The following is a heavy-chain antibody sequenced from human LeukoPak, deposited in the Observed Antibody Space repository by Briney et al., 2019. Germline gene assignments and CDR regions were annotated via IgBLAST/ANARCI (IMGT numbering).Heavy chain of an antibody. V-gene: IGHV3-21*01. CDR1: GFTFDDYA. CDR3: ARDVPLNYDILTGYSLGDAFDI. J-gene: IGHJ3*02. Sequence: PGGSLRLSCAASGFTFDDYAMHWVRQAPGKGLEWVSSISSSSSYIYYADSVKGRFTISRDNAKNSLYLQMNSLRAEDTAVYYCARDVPLNYDILTGYSLGDAFDIWGQGTMVTVSS. D-gene: IGHD3-9*01. CDR2: ISSSSSYI.